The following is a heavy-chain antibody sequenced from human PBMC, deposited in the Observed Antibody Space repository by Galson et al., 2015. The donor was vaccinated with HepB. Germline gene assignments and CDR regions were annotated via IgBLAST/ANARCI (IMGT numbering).Heavy chain of an antibody. CDR1: GFTFSSYA. CDR3: AKFASYCSRTHCGGDRAYYYMDV. V-gene: IGHV3-23*01. D-gene: IGHD2-2*01. CDR2: INRIDGTT. Sequence: SLRLSCAASGFTFSSYAMSWVRQAPGKGLEWVSGINRIDGTTYYGDPVKGRFTISRDNSENTLYLQMDSLRAEDTAVYYCAKFASYCSRTHCGGDRAYYYMDVWGKGTTVTVS. J-gene: IGHJ6*03.